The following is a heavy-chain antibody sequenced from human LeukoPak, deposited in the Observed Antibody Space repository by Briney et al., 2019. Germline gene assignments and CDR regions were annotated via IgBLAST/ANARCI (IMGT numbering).Heavy chain of an antibody. D-gene: IGHD3-22*01. CDR2: FDPEDGET. V-gene: IGHV1-24*01. CDR3: ATGRGNHHYSDRRPAGFDY. Sequence: ASVKVSCKVSGYTLTELSMHWVRQAPGKGLEWMGGFDPEDGETIYAQKFQGRVTMTEDTSTDTAYMELSSLRSEDTAVYYCATGRGNHHYSDRRPAGFDYWGQGTLVIVSS. J-gene: IGHJ4*02. CDR1: GYTLTELS.